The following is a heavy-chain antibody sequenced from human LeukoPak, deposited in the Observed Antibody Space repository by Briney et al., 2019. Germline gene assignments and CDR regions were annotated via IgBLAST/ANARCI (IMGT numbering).Heavy chain of an antibody. V-gene: IGHV3-23*01. D-gene: IGHD2-15*01. CDR2: ISGSGGST. CDR3: AKDSGDIVVVVAATKANHFDY. J-gene: IGHJ4*02. CDR1: GFTFSSYA. Sequence: GGSLSLSCAVSGFTFSSYAMSWVRQAPGKGVEWVSAISGSGGSTYYGDFVKGRFTISRDNSKNTLYLQMTSLRGEDTAVYYCAKDSGDIVVVVAATKANHFDYWGQGTLVTVSS.